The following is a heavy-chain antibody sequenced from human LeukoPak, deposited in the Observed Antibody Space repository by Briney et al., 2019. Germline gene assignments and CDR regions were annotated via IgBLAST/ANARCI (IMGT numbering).Heavy chain of an antibody. D-gene: IGHD2-15*01. CDR2: ISSSSSYI. Sequence: GGSLRLSCAASGFTFSSYSMNWVRQAPGKGLEWVSSISSSSSYIYHADSVKGRFTISRDNAKNSLYLQMNSLRAEDTAVYYCATGTYYCSGGSCYLRYWGQGTLVTVSS. CDR1: GFTFSSYS. J-gene: IGHJ4*02. V-gene: IGHV3-21*01. CDR3: ATGTYYCSGGSCYLRY.